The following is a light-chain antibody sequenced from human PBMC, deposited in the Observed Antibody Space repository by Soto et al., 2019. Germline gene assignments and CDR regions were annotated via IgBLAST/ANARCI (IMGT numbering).Light chain of an antibody. CDR3: QQSYSTPYT. J-gene: IGKJ2*01. V-gene: IGKV3-20*01. CDR1: QSVSSSY. Sequence: EIGLTQSPGTLSLSPGERATLSCRASQSVSSSYLAWYQQKPGQAPRLLIYGASSRATGIPDRFSGSGSGTDFTLTISSLQPEDFATYYCQQSYSTPYTFGQGTKLEIK. CDR2: GAS.